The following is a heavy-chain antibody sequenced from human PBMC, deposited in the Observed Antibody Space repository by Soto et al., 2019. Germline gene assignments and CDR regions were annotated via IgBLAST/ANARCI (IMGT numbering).Heavy chain of an antibody. Sequence: GESLKISCKASGYSFTTYWIGWVRQMPGKGLERMGIIYPGDSDTRYSPSFQGQVTISADKSISTAYLQWSSLKASDSAMFYCARKDIAGNSVDFWGQGTLVTVS. D-gene: IGHD6-13*01. CDR2: IYPGDSDT. CDR1: GYSFTTYW. V-gene: IGHV5-51*01. CDR3: ARKDIAGNSVDF. J-gene: IGHJ4*02.